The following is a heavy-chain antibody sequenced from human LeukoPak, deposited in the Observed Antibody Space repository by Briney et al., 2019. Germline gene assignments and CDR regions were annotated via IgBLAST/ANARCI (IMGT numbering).Heavy chain of an antibody. CDR2: ISSASIYI. CDR1: GFTFSGYT. CDR3: ARVAVAGTEAEIGY. Sequence: PGGSLRLSCAASGFTFSGYTMNWVRQAPGKGLEWVSSISSASIYIYYADSVKGRFTISRDNAKNSLFLQMNSLRAEDTAVYYCARVAVAGTEAEIGYWGQGILVTVSS. D-gene: IGHD6-19*01. V-gene: IGHV3-21*01. J-gene: IGHJ4*02.